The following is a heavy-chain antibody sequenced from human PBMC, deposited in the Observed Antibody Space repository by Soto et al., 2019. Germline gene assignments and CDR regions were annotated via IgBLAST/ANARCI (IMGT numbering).Heavy chain of an antibody. J-gene: IGHJ3*02. CDR1: GFTSSSYA. CDR2: ISGSGGST. D-gene: IGHD6-19*01. V-gene: IGHV3-23*01. Sequence: GGSLRLSCAASGFTSSSYAMSWVRQAPGKGLEWVSVISGSGGSTYYADSVKGRFTISRDNSKNTLYLQMNSLRAEDTAVYYCAKAMAAQPNRAFDIWGQGTMVTVSS. CDR3: AKAMAAQPNRAFDI.